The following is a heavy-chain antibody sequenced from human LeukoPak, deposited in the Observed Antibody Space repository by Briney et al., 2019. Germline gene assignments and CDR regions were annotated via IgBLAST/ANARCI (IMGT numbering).Heavy chain of an antibody. D-gene: IGHD3-10*01. V-gene: IGHV1-46*01. CDR2: INPSGGST. J-gene: IGHJ4*02. CDR1: GYMFTSYY. Sequence: ASVKVSCKASGYMFTSYYMYWVRQAPGQGLEWMGVINPSGGSTSYAQKFQGRVTMTRDTSTGTVYMELSSLRSEDTAVYYCARDTYGSDYYFDYWGQGTLVTVSS. CDR3: ARDTYGSDYYFDY.